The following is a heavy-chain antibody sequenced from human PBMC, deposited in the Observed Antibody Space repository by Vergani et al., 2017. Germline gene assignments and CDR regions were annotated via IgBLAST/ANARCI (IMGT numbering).Heavy chain of an antibody. Sequence: QVQLQESGPALVKPSQTLSLTCTVSGGSISSGSYYWSWIRQPAGKGLEWIGRIYTSGSTNYNPSLKSRVTISVDTSKNQFSLKLSSVTAADTAVYYCARDHRVAGPVEYYYYGMDVWGQGTTVTVSS. CDR3: ARDHRVAGPVEYYYYGMDV. J-gene: IGHJ6*02. CDR1: GGSISSGSYY. CDR2: IYTSGST. D-gene: IGHD6-19*01. V-gene: IGHV4-61*02.